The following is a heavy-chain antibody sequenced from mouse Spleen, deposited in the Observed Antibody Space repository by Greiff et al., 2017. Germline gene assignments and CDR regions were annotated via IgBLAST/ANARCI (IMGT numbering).Heavy chain of an antibody. J-gene: IGHJ3*01. V-gene: IGHV7-3*01. CDR1: GFTFTDYY. D-gene: IGHD2-4*01. Sequence: EVKVEESGGGLVQPGGSLSLSCAASGFTFTDYYMSWVRQPPGKALEWLGFIRNKANGYTTEYSASVKGRFTISRDNSQSILYLQMNALRAEDSATYYCARYRGLGYDYDGDLFAYWGQGTLVTVSA. CDR2: IRNKANGYTT. CDR3: ARYRGLGYDYDGDLFAY.